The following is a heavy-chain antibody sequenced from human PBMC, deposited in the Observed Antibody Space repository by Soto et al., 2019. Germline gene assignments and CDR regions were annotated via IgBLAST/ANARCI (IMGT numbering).Heavy chain of an antibody. J-gene: IGHJ4*02. CDR3: ARDNSAANGVLDH. CDR1: GYTFTNYY. D-gene: IGHD1-1*01. Sequence: ASVKVSWKASGYTFTNYYLHWVRQAPGQGLEWVGMINPSARSASYAQKLRGRLTMDRDASTTTVYMELSRLTSEDTAVYYCARDNSAANGVLDHWGLGTLVTVSS. V-gene: IGHV1-46*04. CDR2: INPSARSA.